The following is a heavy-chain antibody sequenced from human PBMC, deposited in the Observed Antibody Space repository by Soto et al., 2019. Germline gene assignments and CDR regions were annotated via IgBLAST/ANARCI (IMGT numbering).Heavy chain of an antibody. J-gene: IGHJ3*02. V-gene: IGHV3-9*01. CDR1: GFTFDDYA. CDR3: AKGPTVKDAFDI. Sequence: GGSLRLSCAASGFTFDDYAMHWVRQAPGKGLEWVSGISWNSGSIGYADSVKGRFTISRDNAKNSLYLQMNSLRAEDTALYYCAKGPTVKDAFDIWGQGTMVTVSS. D-gene: IGHD4-17*01. CDR2: ISWNSGSI.